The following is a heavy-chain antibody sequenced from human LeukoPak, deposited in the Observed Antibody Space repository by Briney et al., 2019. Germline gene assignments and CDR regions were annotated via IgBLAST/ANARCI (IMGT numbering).Heavy chain of an antibody. D-gene: IGHD5-24*01. CDR1: GFTFSSYA. CDR3: AKVRVERWLQFAFDI. J-gene: IGHJ3*02. V-gene: IGHV3-23*01. Sequence: PGGSLRLSCAASGFTFSSYAMSSVRQAPGKGLEWVSAISGSGGSTYYADSVKGRFTISRDNSKNTLYLQRNSLRAEDTAVYYCAKVRVERWLQFAFDIWGQGTMVTVSS. CDR2: ISGSGGST.